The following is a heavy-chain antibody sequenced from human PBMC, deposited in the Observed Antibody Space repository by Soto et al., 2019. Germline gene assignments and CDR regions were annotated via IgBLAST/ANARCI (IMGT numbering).Heavy chain of an antibody. J-gene: IGHJ6*02. D-gene: IGHD2-2*01. CDR3: ASSLGSQVVPASAYYYYYGMDV. V-gene: IGHV1-46*01. CDR2: INPSGGST. CDR1: GYTFTSYY. Sequence: ASVKVSCKASGYTFTSYYMHWVRQAPGQGLEWMGIINPSGGSTSYAQKFQGRATMTRDTSTSTVYMELSSLRSEDTAVYYCASSLGSQVVPASAYYYYYGMDVWGQGTPVTVSS.